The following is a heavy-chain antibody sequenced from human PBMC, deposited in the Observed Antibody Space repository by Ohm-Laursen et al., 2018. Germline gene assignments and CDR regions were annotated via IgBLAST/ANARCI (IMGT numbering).Heavy chain of an antibody. J-gene: IGHJ4*02. CDR2: IVVGSGNT. CDR3: AAVHIVMDSSGYSRRYFDY. D-gene: IGHD3-22*01. Sequence: SVKVSCKTSGYTFGNSAVQWVRQVPGQRLEWIGWIVVGSGNTNYAQKFQERVTITRDMSTSTAYMELSSLRSEDTAVYYCAAVHIVMDSSGYSRRYFDYWGQGTLVTVSS. CDR1: GYTFGNSA. V-gene: IGHV1-58*01.